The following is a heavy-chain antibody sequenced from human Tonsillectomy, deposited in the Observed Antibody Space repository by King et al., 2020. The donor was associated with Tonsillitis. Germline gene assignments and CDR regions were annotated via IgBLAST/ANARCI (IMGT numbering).Heavy chain of an antibody. CDR2: ISGYNGNT. J-gene: IGHJ4*02. V-gene: IGHV1-18*01. CDR3: ARDRIEVAGTDPDC. CDR1: GYTFTSYG. Sequence: QLVQSGAEVKKPGASVKVSCEASGYTFTSYGISWVRQAPGQGLEWMGWISGYNGNTNCAQKLQGRVTMTTDTSTTTAYMELRSLRSDDTAVYYCARDRIEVAGTDPDCWGQGTLVTVSS. D-gene: IGHD6-19*01.